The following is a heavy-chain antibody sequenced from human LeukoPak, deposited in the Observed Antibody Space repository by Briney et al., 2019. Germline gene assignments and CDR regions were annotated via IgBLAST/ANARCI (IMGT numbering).Heavy chain of an antibody. Sequence: TSETLSLTCAVYGGSFCGYYWSWIRQPPGKGLEWIGEINHSGSTNYNPSLKSRVTISVDTSKSQFSLKMSSVTAADTAVYYCARGVGVYASWFDPWGQGTLVTVSS. CDR1: GGSFCGYY. V-gene: IGHV4-34*01. D-gene: IGHD2-8*01. CDR2: INHSGST. CDR3: ARGVGVYASWFDP. J-gene: IGHJ5*02.